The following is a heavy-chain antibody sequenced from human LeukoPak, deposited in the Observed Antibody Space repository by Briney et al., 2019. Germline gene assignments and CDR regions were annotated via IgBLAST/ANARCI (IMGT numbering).Heavy chain of an antibody. CDR1: GYRFLNHW. CDR2: IHSDDSDT. J-gene: IGHJ5*02. CDR3: ARRSDISASPNWFDP. D-gene: IGHD3-9*01. Sequence: GESLKISCKASGYRFLNHWIGWVRQMPGKGLEWMGIIHSDDSDTRYSPSFRGHVTMSADKSATTAYLQWDTLKASDTAIYYCARRSDISASPNWFDPWGQGTLVIVSS. V-gene: IGHV5-51*01.